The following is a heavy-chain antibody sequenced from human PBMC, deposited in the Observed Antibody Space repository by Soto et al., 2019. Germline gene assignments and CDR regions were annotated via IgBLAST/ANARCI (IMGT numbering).Heavy chain of an antibody. V-gene: IGHV3-33*01. J-gene: IGHJ6*02. Sequence: PGWSLRLSCAASVFTFISYGMHWVRQAPGKGLEWVAVIWYDGSNKYYADSVKGRFTISRDNSKNTLYLQMNSLRAEDTAVYYCARETYYYGSGSYDQYYYYYGMDVWGQGTTVTVSS. CDR1: VFTFISYG. CDR2: IWYDGSNK. CDR3: ARETYYYGSGSYDQYYYYYGMDV. D-gene: IGHD3-10*01.